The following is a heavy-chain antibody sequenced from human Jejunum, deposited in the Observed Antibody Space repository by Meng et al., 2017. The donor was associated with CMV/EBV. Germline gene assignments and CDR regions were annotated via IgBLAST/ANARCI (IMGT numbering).Heavy chain of an antibody. CDR3: ARGVGGKLPFFDY. J-gene: IGHJ4*02. CDR1: GGTFSGHV. D-gene: IGHD4-23*01. Sequence: ASGGTFSGHVISWVPPAPGPGPELMGGITPILQIANYPQKFQGSVTITADTSTSQNYMELSSLRSEDTAIYYCARGVGGKLPFFDYWGQGTLVTVSS. V-gene: IGHV1-69*10. CDR2: ITPILQIA.